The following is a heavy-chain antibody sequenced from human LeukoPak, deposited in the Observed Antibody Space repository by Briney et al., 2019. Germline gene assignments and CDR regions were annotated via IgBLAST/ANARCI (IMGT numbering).Heavy chain of an antibody. CDR3: ARDKSLWFGETYGMDV. CDR1: GFTFSSYS. CDR2: ISSSSSYI. V-gene: IGHV3-21*01. D-gene: IGHD3-10*01. Sequence: GGSLRLSCAASGFTFSSYSMNWVRQAPGKGLEWVPSISSSSSYIYYADSVKGRFTISRDNAKNSLYLQMNSLRAEDTAVYYCARDKSLWFGETYGMDVWGQGTTVTVSS. J-gene: IGHJ6*02.